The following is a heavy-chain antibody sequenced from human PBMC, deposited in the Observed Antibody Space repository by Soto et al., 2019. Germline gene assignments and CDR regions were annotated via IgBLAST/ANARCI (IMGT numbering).Heavy chain of an antibody. J-gene: IGHJ6*03. CDR1: GCTFTGYY. D-gene: IGHD3-3*01. CDR2: INPNSGGT. CDR3: ARGATIFYYYYLDV. V-gene: IGHV1-2*04. Sequence: GASVKVSCKASGCTFTGYYMHWVRQAPGQGLEWMGWINPNSGGTNYAQKFQGWVTMTRDTSISTAYMELSRLRSDDTAVYYCARGATIFYYYYLDVWGKGTTVTVSS.